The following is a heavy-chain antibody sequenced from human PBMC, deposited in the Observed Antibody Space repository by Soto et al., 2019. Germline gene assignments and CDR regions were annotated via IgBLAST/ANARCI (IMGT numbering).Heavy chain of an antibody. Sequence: GASVKVSCKASGYTFTTYAMHWVRQAPGQGLEWMGIINPSGGSTTYAQKFQGRVTMTRDTSTSTVYMELSSLRSEDTAVYYCARDSRALLWFGELYPYGMDVWGQGTTVTVSS. CDR3: ARDSRALLWFGELYPYGMDV. V-gene: IGHV1-46*01. CDR2: INPSGGST. D-gene: IGHD3-10*01. J-gene: IGHJ6*02. CDR1: GYTFTTYA.